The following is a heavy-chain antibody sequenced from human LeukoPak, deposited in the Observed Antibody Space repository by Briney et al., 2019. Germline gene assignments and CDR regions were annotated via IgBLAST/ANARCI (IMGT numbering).Heavy chain of an antibody. CDR2: IYYSGST. CDR3: ARSLSDYNNNPLGF. J-gene: IGHJ4*02. Sequence: SETLSLTCTVSGGSINSYFWSWIRQPPGKGLEWIGYIYYSGSTNYNSSLKSRVTISIGTSKNQFSLRLSSVTAADTAVYYCARSLSDYNNNPLGFWGQGTLVTVSS. V-gene: IGHV4-59*01. CDR1: GGSINSYF. D-gene: IGHD4-11*01.